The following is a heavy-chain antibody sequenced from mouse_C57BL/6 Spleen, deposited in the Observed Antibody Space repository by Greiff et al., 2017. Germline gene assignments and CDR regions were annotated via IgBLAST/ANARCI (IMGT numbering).Heavy chain of an antibody. Sequence: QVQLQQSGPELVKPGASVKISCKASGYSFTSYYIHWVKQRPGQGLEWIGWIYPGSGNTKYNEKFKGKATLTADTSSSTAYMQLSSLTSEHSAVYYGAKWDDSGSSYGYFDVWGTGTTVTVSS. D-gene: IGHD1-1*01. CDR2: IYPGSGNT. V-gene: IGHV1-66*01. CDR1: GYSFTSYY. CDR3: AKWDDSGSSYGYFDV. J-gene: IGHJ1*03.